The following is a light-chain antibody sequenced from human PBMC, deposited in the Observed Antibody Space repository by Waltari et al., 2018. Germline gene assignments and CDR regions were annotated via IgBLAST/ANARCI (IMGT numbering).Light chain of an antibody. CDR3: QTWGAGIRV. J-gene: IGLJ1*01. Sequence: QLVLTQSPSASASLGASLKLTCPLRSWHSNSALTRNQPQADKGPGYLMKIHRDGSHNKGDGIPYRFSGSTSWAERYLTISSLQSEDEADYDCQTWGAGIRVFGTGTKVTVL. CDR2: IHRDGSH. CDR1: SWHSNSA. V-gene: IGLV4-69*01.